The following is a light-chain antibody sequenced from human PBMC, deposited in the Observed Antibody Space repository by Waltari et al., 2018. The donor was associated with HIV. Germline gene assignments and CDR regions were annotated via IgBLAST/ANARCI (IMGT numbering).Light chain of an antibody. J-gene: IGLJ3*02. Sequence: QPVLTQPPSASASLGASVTLTCTLSSRYSTYNVDWYQQRPGTGPRFVMRVGTGGIVGSKGDGIPDRFSVLGSGLNRFLTIRNIQEEDESDYHCGADHGSGSNFFWVFGGGTKLTVL. CDR2: VGTGGIVG. V-gene: IGLV9-49*01. CDR3: GADHGSGSNFFWV. CDR1: SRYSTYN.